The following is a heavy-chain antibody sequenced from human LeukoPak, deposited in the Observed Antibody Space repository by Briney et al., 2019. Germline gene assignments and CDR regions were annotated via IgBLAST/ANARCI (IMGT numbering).Heavy chain of an antibody. V-gene: IGHV3-23*01. CDR3: AKAKSYWVATPLDY. D-gene: IGHD3-10*01. CDR1: GFTFSSYA. CDR2: ISGSGGST. Sequence: PGGSLRLSCAASGFTFSSYAMSWVRQAPGKGLEWVSAISGSGGSTYYADSVKGRFTISRDNSKNTLYLQMNSLRAEDTAVYYCAKAKSYWVATPLDYWGQGTLVTVSS. J-gene: IGHJ4*02.